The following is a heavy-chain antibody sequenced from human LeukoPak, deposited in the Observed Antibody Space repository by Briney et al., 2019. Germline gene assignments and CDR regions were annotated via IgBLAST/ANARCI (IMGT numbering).Heavy chain of an antibody. V-gene: IGHV3-66*01. J-gene: IGHJ6*03. CDR2: IYSGGST. CDR1: GFTVSSNY. D-gene: IGHD2-2*01. CDR3: AREGGGASYYYFYYMDV. Sequence: GGSLRLSCAASGFTVSSNYMSWVRQAPGKGLEWVSVIYSGGSTYYADSVKGRFTISRDNSKNTLYLQMNSLRAEDTAVYYCAREGGGASYYYFYYMDVWGKGTTVTVSS.